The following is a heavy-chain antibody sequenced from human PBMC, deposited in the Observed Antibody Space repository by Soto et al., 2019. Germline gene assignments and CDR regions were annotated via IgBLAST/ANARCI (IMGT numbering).Heavy chain of an antibody. J-gene: IGHJ6*02. CDR2: IYYSGST. D-gene: IGHD2-2*02. CDR3: ARSIVVVPAAIVHYGMDV. V-gene: IGHV4-59*01. CDR1: FGSISIYY. Sequence: LYLTCTVSFGSISIYYWSWIRQPPGEGLEWIGYIYYSGSTNYNPSLKSRVTISVDTSKNQFSLKLSSVTAADTAVYYCARSIVVVPAAIVHYGMDVWGQGTTVTVSS.